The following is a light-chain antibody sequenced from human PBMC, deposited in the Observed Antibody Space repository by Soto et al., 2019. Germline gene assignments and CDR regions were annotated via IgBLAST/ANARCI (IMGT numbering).Light chain of an antibody. CDR3: LQDYDFPWT. CDR1: QSVSSSY. V-gene: IGKV3D-7*01. CDR2: DAS. Sequence: EILLTQSPGTLSLSPGEGATLSCGTSQSVSSSYLAWYQQKPGQAPRLLIYDASNRATGIPARFSGSGSGTDFTLTISSLQPEDFATYYCLQDYDFPWTFGQGTKVDI. J-gene: IGKJ1*01.